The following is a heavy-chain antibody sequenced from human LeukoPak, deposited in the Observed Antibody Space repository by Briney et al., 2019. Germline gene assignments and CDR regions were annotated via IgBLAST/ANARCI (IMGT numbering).Heavy chain of an antibody. CDR1: GGSISSSSYY. CDR3: ARARGITMVRGVIIPGWFDP. D-gene: IGHD3-10*01. Sequence: SETLSLTCTVSGGSISSSSYYWGWIRQPPGKGLEWIGSTYYSGSTYYNPSLKSRVTISVDTSKNQFSLKLSSVTAADTAVYYCARARGITMVRGVIIPGWFDPWGQGTLVTVSS. J-gene: IGHJ5*02. CDR2: TYYSGST. V-gene: IGHV4-39*07.